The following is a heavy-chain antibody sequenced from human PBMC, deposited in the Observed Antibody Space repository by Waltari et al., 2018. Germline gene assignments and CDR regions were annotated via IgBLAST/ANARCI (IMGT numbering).Heavy chain of an antibody. J-gene: IGHJ4*02. Sequence: QVQLVQSGAEVKKPGSSVKVSCKASGGTFSSYAISWVRQAPGQGLEWMGGIIPSFGTANDAQKFQGRVTITADESTSTAYMELSSLRSEDTAVYYCARWASLPTIRLGELSPFDYWGQGTLVTVSS. CDR2: IIPSFGTA. CDR1: GGTFSSYA. D-gene: IGHD3-16*02. CDR3: ARWASLPTIRLGELSPFDY. V-gene: IGHV1-69*12.